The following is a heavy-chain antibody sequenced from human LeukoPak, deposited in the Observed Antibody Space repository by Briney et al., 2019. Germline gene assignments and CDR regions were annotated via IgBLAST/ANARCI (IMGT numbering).Heavy chain of an antibody. CDR2: ICYSGST. D-gene: IGHD6-25*01. CDR1: GGSISSYY. J-gene: IGHJ4*02. V-gene: IGHV4-59*01. Sequence: PSETLSLTCTVSGGSISSYYWNWIRQPPGKGLEWIGYICYSGSTNYNPSLKSRVTISLDTSKNQFSLKLSSVTAADTAVYYCAREASTEATFDYWGQGTLVTVSS. CDR3: AREASTEATFDY.